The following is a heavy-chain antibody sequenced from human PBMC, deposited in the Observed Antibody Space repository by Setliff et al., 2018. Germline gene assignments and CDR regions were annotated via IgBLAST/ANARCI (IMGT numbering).Heavy chain of an antibody. CDR2: ISTSGTT. Sequence: SETLSLTCSVSGGAISSGNSYWSWIRRPAGKGLEWVGHISTSGTTNYNPSLKSRVAFSLDTSKNQFSLKLSSVTAVDTALYYCARLPSKRIHYNFWSGSYNWFDPWGQGTLVTVSS. D-gene: IGHD3-3*01. J-gene: IGHJ5*02. CDR3: ARLPSKRIHYNFWSGSYNWFDP. V-gene: IGHV4-61*09. CDR1: GGAISSGNSY.